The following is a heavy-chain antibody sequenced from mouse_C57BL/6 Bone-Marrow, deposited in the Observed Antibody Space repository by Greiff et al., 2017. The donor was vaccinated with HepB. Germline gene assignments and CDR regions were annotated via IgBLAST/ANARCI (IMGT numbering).Heavy chain of an antibody. J-gene: IGHJ4*01. CDR3: AGYYYGTFYAMDY. CDR1: GFTFSSYG. CDR2: ISSGGSYT. Sequence: EVQLVESGGDLVKPGGSLKLSCAASGFTFSSYGMSWVRQTPDKRLEWVATISSGGSYTYYPDSVKGRFTISRDNAKNTLYLQMSSLKSEDTAMYYCAGYYYGTFYAMDYWGQGTSVTVSS. D-gene: IGHD1-1*01. V-gene: IGHV5-6*01.